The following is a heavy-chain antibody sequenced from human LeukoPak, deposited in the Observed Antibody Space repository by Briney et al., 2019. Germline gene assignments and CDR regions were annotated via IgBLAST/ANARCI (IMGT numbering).Heavy chain of an antibody. CDR2: IYPGDSDT. Sequence: MSGESLKISCKGSGYSFTSYWIGWVRQMPGKVLEWMGIIYPGDSDTRYSPSLQGQVTISADKSISTAYLQWSSLKASDTAMYYCARSRRGGAAAGTTRDGFDIWGQGTMVTVSS. CDR1: GYSFTSYW. V-gene: IGHV5-51*01. D-gene: IGHD6-13*01. CDR3: ARSRRGGAAAGTTRDGFDI. J-gene: IGHJ3*02.